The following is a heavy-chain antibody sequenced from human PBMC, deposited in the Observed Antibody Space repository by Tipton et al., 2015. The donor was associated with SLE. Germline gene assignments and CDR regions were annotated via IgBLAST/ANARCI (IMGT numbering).Heavy chain of an antibody. V-gene: IGHV3-23*03. CDR2: IYGSGIT. J-gene: IGHJ5*02. D-gene: IGHD6-13*01. CDR1: GFTFSNYA. CDR3: AKDGSSSLPSNGFDH. Sequence: SLRLSCTASGFTFSNYAMNWVRQAPGKGLEWASLIYGSGITYYSDSVRGRFTVSRDNSKDTLSLQMNSLRPEDTAVYFCAKDGSSSLPSNGFDHWGQGILVTVSS.